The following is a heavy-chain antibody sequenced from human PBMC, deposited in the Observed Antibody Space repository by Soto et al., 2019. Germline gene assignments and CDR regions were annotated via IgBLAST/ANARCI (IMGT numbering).Heavy chain of an antibody. V-gene: IGHV1-18*01. D-gene: IGHD6-6*01. CDR3: ARDGVPIAARPPYFDY. CDR1: GYTFTSYG. CDR2: ISAYNGNT. Sequence: ASVKVSCKASGYTFTSYGVSWVRQAPGQGLEWMGWISAYNGNTNYAQKLQGRVTMTTDTSTSTAYMELRSLRSDDTAVYYCARDGVPIAARPPYFDYWGQGTLVTVSS. J-gene: IGHJ4*02.